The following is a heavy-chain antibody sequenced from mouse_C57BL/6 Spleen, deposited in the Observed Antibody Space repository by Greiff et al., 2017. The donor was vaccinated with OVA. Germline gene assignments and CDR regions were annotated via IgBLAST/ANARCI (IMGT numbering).Heavy chain of an antibody. CDR2: IYPGSGST. D-gene: IGHD2-4*01. CDR1: GYTFTSYW. CDR3: ARGGDDYDDAMDY. V-gene: IGHV1-55*01. J-gene: IGHJ4*01. Sequence: QVQLQQPGAELMKPGASVKMSCKASGYTFTSYWITWVKQRPGQGLEWIGDIYPGSGSTNYNEKFKSKATLTVDTSSSTAYMQLSSLTSEDSAVYYCARGGDDYDDAMDYWGQGTSVTVSS.